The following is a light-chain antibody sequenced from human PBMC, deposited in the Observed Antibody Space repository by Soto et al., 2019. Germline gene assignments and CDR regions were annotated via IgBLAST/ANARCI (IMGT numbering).Light chain of an antibody. Sequence: QAVVTQPASVSGSPGQSITISCTGTSSDVGGYNFVSWYQRHPGKAPKLIISEVSNRPSGVSNRFSGSKSGNTASLTISGLQTEDEAEYYCSSYTITTALVFGSGTKLTVL. V-gene: IGLV2-14*01. CDR1: SSDVGGYNF. CDR3: SSYTITTALV. CDR2: EVS. J-gene: IGLJ1*01.